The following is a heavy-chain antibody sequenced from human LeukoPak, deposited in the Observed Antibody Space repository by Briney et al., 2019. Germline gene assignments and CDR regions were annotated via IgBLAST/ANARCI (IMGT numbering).Heavy chain of an antibody. CDR3: AIQGSGPFSWQFDS. CDR2: MYYSGTT. Sequence: SETLSLTCTVSVGSFISSSYYWGSIRQPPGEGLEWIGSMYYSGTTSYHTSLKSRVTMSVDTSKNQISLKLTSVTAADTAVYYWAIQGSGPFSWQFDSWSQGTLVTVSS. V-gene: IGHV4-39*07. D-gene: IGHD6-19*01. J-gene: IGHJ4*02. CDR1: VGSFISSSYY.